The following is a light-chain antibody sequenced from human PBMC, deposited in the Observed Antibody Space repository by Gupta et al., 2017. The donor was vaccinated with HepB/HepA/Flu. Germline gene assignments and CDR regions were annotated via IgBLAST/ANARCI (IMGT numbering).Light chain of an antibody. CDR2: DAS. J-gene: IGKJ5*01. Sequence: EIVLTQSPATLSLSPGERATLSCRDSQSVSSYLAWYQQKPGQAPRLLIYDASNRATGIPARFSGSGDETDFTLTSSSREHEDCAVYYWQQRSTWHTFGQGTQLEIK. CDR1: QSVSSY. V-gene: IGKV3-11*01. CDR3: QQRSTWHT.